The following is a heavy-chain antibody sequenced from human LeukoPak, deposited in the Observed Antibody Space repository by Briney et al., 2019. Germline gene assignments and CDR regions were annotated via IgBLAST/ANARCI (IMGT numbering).Heavy chain of an antibody. CDR2: TSGSGGST. D-gene: IGHD6-13*01. V-gene: IGHV3-23*01. CDR1: GFTFSSYA. J-gene: IGHJ4*02. CDR3: AKATYSSSWNLYFDY. Sequence: PGGSLRLSCAASGFTFSSYALSWVRQAPGKGLEWVSTTSGSGGSTYYADSVKGRFTISRDNSKYTLFLQMNSLRAEDTAVYYCAKATYSSSWNLYFDYWGQGTLVTVSS.